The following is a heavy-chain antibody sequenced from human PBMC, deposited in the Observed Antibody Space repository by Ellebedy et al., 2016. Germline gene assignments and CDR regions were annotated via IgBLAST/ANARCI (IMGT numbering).Heavy chain of an antibody. CDR1: GFSVGGNY. V-gene: IGHV3-66*01. Sequence: GGSLRLSCVASGFSVGGNYMSWIRQAPGKGLEWVSLLNSGGAAFYADSVQGRFTVSKDTSTNTVYLHMSSLRAEDTAGYYCARDDAYDIWGQGTMVFVSS. J-gene: IGHJ3*02. CDR2: LNSGGAA. CDR3: ARDDAYDI.